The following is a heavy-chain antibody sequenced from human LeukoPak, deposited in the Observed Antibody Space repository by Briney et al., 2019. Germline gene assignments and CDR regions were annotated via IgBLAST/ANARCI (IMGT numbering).Heavy chain of an antibody. J-gene: IGHJ5*02. D-gene: IGHD3-3*01. CDR2: ISGSGGST. CDR1: GFTFSSYA. V-gene: IGHV3-23*01. CDR3: AKDPSWNYDFWSGYFPTVFDP. Sequence: GGSLRLSCAASGFTFSSYAMSWVRQAPGKGLEWVSAISGSGGSTYYADSVKGRFTISRDNSKNTLYLQMNSLRAEDTAVYYCAKDPSWNYDFWSGYFPTVFDPWGQGTLVTVSS.